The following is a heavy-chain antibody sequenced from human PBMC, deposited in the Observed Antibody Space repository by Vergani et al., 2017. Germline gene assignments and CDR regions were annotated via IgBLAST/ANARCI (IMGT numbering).Heavy chain of an antibody. CDR1: GGSFSGYY. D-gene: IGHD2-8*01. V-gene: IGHV4-34*01. J-gene: IGHJ5*02. Sequence: QVQLQQWGAGLLKPSETLSLTCAVYGGSFSGYYWSWIRQPPGKGLEWIGEINHSGSTNYNPSLKSRVSISVDTFKNQFSLKLSSVAAADTAVYYCATGYCTNGVCGFELWGQGTLVTVSS. CDR3: ATGYCTNGVCGFEL. CDR2: INHSGST.